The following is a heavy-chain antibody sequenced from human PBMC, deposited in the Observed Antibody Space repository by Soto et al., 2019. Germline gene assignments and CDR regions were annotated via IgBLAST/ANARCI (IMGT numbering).Heavy chain of an antibody. CDR2: IDTSGSST. CDR3: AKDSWYFDL. V-gene: IGHV3-74*01. Sequence: LRLSCEASGFIFTNFWMHWVRQVPGKGLVWVSRIDTSGSSTSYADSVKGRFTISRDNAKNTVSLQMNSLRAEDTGVYYCAKDSWYFDLCSQGSLVTVSS. D-gene: IGHD6-13*01. J-gene: IGHJ4*02. CDR1: GFIFTNFW.